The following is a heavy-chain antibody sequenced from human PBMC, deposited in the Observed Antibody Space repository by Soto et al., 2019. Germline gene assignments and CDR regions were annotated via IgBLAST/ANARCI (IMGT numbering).Heavy chain of an antibody. J-gene: IGHJ6*02. D-gene: IGHD3-3*01. CDR3: ARDRSGDFWSGYYYYGMDV. V-gene: IGHV4-59*01. Sequence: PSETLSLTCTVSGGSISSYYWSWIRQPPGKGLEWIGYIYYSGSTNYNPSLKSRVTISVDTSKNQFSLKLSSVTAADTAVYYCARDRSGDFWSGYYYYGMDVWGQGTTVTVSS. CDR2: IYYSGST. CDR1: GGSISSYY.